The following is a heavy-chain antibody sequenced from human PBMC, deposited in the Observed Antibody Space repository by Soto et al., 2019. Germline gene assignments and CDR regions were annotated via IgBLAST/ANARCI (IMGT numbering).Heavy chain of an antibody. Sequence: QVQVQQWGAGLLKPSETLSLTCAVYGGSFSGYYWSWIRQPPGKGLEWIGEINHSGSTNYNPSLKSRVTLSVDTSKNQFSLRLNSVTAADTAVYYCARGYCSGGGCYRWFDPWGQGTLVTVSS. CDR3: ARGYCSGGGCYRWFDP. CDR1: GGSFSGYY. D-gene: IGHD2-15*01. J-gene: IGHJ5*02. CDR2: INHSGST. V-gene: IGHV4-34*02.